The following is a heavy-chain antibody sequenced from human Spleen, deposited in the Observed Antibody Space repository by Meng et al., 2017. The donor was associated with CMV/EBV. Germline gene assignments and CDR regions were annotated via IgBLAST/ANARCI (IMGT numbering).Heavy chain of an antibody. CDR3: ARGGWSIAVASSQYFDL. V-gene: IGHV3-23*01. CDR1: TCSNYA. D-gene: IGHD6-19*01. CDR2: ISGSATST. Sequence: TCSNYAMTGVRQAQGKGLEWVSAISGSATSTYYADSVKGRFTISRDNSKNSLYLQMNSLRAEDTAVYYCARGGWSIAVASSQYFDLWGRGTLVTVSS. J-gene: IGHJ2*01.